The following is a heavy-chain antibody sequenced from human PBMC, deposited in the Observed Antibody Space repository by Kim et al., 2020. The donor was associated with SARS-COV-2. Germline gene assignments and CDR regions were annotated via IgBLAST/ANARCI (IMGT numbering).Heavy chain of an antibody. D-gene: IGHD4-4*01. J-gene: IGHJ6*01. CDR3: ARGGTTARGSAYLGLDV. CDR2: IYNTGST. V-gene: IGHV4-4*07. Sequence: SETLSLTCSVSGDSISDYYWGWIRQSAEKGLEWIGRIYNTGSTEYNPSLESRVTMSRDTSKNQFSLKLTSVTAADTAVYYCARGGTTARGSAYLGLDVWG. CDR1: GDSISDYY.